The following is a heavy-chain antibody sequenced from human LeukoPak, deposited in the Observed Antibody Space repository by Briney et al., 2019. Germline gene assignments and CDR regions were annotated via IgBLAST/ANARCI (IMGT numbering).Heavy chain of an antibody. Sequence: GESLKISCKGSGYSFTSYWIGWVRQMPGKGLEWMGIIYPGDSDIRYSPSFQGQVTISADNSISTAYLQWTSLKASDTAIYYCARPNWGRYYFDYWGQRTLVTVSS. CDR3: ARPNWGRYYFDY. D-gene: IGHD7-27*01. CDR1: GYSFTSYW. CDR2: IYPGDSDI. J-gene: IGHJ4*02. V-gene: IGHV5-51*01.